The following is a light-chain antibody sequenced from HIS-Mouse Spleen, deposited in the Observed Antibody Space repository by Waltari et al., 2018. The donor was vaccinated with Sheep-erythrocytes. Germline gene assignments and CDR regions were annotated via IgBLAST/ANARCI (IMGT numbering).Light chain of an antibody. CDR1: QLGDKY. Sequence: SYELTQPPSVSVFPGQTASITCSGAQLGDKYSSWYQQKPGQSPVLVIYQDSKRPSGIPERFSGSNSGNTATLTISGTQAMDEADYYCQAWDSSTAWVFGGGTKLTVL. V-gene: IGLV3-1*01. CDR2: QDS. J-gene: IGLJ3*02. CDR3: QAWDSSTAWV.